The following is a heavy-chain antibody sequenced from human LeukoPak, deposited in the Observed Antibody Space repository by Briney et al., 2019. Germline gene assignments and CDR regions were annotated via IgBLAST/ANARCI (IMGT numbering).Heavy chain of an antibody. Sequence: GGSLRLSCVGSGFTFRSHAMSWVRQAPEKGLEFVSGIYENGGTTYYADSVKGRFSISRDNSKNTLYLQMNSLRAEDTAVYYCAKPRYSSSWYPLDYWGQGTLVTVSS. CDR1: GFTFRSHA. CDR3: AKPRYSSSWYPLDY. J-gene: IGHJ4*02. V-gene: IGHV3-23*01. CDR2: IYENGGTT. D-gene: IGHD6-13*01.